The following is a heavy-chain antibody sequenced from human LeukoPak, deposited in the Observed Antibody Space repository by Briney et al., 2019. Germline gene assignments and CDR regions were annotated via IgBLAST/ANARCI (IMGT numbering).Heavy chain of an antibody. CDR1: GGSISSGGYY. D-gene: IGHD3-10*01. Sequence: SDTLSLTCTVSGGSISSGGYYWSWIRQHPGKGLEWIGYIYYSGSTYYNPPLKSRVTISVGTSKNQFSLKLSSVTAADTAVYYCARAITMVRGVIIGWFDPWGQGTLVTVSS. CDR2: IYYSGST. V-gene: IGHV4-31*03. J-gene: IGHJ5*02. CDR3: ARAITMVRGVIIGWFDP.